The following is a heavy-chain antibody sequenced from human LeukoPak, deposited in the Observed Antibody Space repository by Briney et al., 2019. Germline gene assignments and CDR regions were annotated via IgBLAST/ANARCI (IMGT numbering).Heavy chain of an antibody. CDR1: GGTFSSYA. J-gene: IGHJ4*02. CDR3: ARVKTYSSGWYRVDY. D-gene: IGHD6-19*01. V-gene: IGHV1-69*06. Sequence: ASVKVSCKASGGTFSSYAISWVRQAPGQGLEWMGGIIPIFGTANYAQKFQGRVTITADKSTSTAYMELSSLRSEGTAVYYCARVKTYSSGWYRVDYWGQGTLVTVSS. CDR2: IIPIFGTA.